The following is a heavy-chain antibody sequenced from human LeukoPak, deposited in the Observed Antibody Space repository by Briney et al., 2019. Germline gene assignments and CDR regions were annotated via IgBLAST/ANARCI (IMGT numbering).Heavy chain of an antibody. CDR2: FDPEDGET. V-gene: IGHV1-24*01. CDR3: ATYHSYYDSSGALDY. CDR1: GYTLTQLS. J-gene: IGHJ4*02. D-gene: IGHD3-22*01. Sequence: ASVKVSCKVSGYTLTQLSMHWVRQAPGKGLEWMGGFDPEDGETIYAQKFQGRVTMTEDTSTDTAYMELSNLRSENTAVYYCATYHSYYDSSGALDYWGQGTLVTVSS.